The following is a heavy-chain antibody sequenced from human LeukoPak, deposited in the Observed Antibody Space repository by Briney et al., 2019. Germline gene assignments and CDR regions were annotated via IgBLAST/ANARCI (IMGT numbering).Heavy chain of an antibody. J-gene: IGHJ3*02. CDR1: GYTLTELY. Sequence: ASVKVSCKVSGYTLTELYMHWVRQAPGKGLEWMGGFDSDNGETKDAQRFQGRVTMTVDTSTDTAYMELSSLRSEDTAVYYCATERVSSWELQRRPRAFDIWGQGTMVTVSS. D-gene: IGHD1-26*01. CDR2: FDSDNGET. V-gene: IGHV1-24*01. CDR3: ATERVSSWELQRRPRAFDI.